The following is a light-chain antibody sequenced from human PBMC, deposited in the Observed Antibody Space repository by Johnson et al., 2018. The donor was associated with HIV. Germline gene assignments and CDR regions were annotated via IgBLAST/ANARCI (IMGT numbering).Light chain of an antibody. CDR2: DNN. V-gene: IGLV1-51*01. CDR3: GTWETSLSAGLLYV. CDR1: SSNIGNNY. Sequence: VLTQPPSVSAAPGQKVTISCSGSSSNIGNNYVSWYQQVPGTAPRIVTYDNNKRHSGIPDRFSGSKYGTSATLGITGLQPGDEADYYCGTWETSLSAGLLYVFGPGTKVTVL. J-gene: IGLJ1*01.